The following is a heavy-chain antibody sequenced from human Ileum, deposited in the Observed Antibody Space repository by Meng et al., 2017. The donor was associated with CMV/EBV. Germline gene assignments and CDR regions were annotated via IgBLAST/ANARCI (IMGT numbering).Heavy chain of an antibody. D-gene: IGHD6-19*01. Sequence: GGSLRLSCAASGFTFSGSGMHWVRQAPGKGREGVAFIRYDGINKYYADSVKGRFTISRDNSKTTLYLKMNSLRAEDTAVYYCAKPPRGQWLNYFDDWGQGTLVTVSS. J-gene: IGHJ4*02. CDR3: AKPPRGQWLNYFDD. CDR1: GFTFSGSG. V-gene: IGHV3-30*02. CDR2: IRYDGINK.